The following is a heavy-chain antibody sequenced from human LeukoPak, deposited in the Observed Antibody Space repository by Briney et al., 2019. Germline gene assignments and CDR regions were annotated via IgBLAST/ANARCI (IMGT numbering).Heavy chain of an antibody. CDR3: ARDTASTYNYYDSSGYYWFDP. J-gene: IGHJ5*02. CDR2: ISYDGSNK. Sequence: GRSLRLSCAASGFTFSSYAMHWVRQAPGKGLEWVAVISYDGSNKYYADSVKGRFTISRDNSKNTLYLQMNSLRAEDTAVYYCARDTASTYNYYDSSGYYWFDPWGQGTLVTVSS. CDR1: GFTFSSYA. V-gene: IGHV3-30-3*01. D-gene: IGHD3-22*01.